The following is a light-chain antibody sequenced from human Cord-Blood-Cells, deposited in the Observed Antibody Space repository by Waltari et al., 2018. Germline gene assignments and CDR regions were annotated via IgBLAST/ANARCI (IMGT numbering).Light chain of an antibody. Sequence: SYELTQPPSVSVSPGQTANITCSGDKLGDKYACWYQQKQGQSPGLVIYQDSKRPSGIPERFSGSNSGNTATLTISGTQAMDEADYYCQAWDSSTAVFGTGTKVTVL. CDR3: QAWDSSTAV. CDR2: QDS. J-gene: IGLJ1*01. CDR1: KLGDKY. V-gene: IGLV3-1*01.